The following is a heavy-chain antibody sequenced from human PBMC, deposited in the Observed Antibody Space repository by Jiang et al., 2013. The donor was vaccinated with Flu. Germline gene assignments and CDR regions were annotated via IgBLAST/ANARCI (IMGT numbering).Heavy chain of an antibody. CDR3: ATYYDFWSGYGPFDY. J-gene: IGHJ4*02. CDR1: GFTFSSYA. CDR2: ISGSGGST. D-gene: IGHD3-3*01. V-gene: IGHV3-23*01. Sequence: SGFTFSSYAMSWVRQAPGKGLEWVSAISGSGGSTYYADSVKGRFTISRDNSKNTLYLQMNSLRAEDTAVYYCATYYDFWSGYGPFDYWGQGTLVTVSS.